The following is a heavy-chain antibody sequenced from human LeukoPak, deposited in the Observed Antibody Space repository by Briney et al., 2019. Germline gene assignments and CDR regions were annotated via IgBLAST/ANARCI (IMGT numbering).Heavy chain of an antibody. CDR1: GGSISSGNYF. CDR3: ARSSPPYYDIFD. V-gene: IGHV4-31*03. Sequence: SETLSLTCTVSGGSISSGNYFWSWTRQHPGKGLEWIGYVFDSGSTYYNPSLKNRATISVSENQFSLKLRSVTATDTAVYYCARSSPPYYDIFDWGQGTLVTVSS. J-gene: IGHJ4*02. CDR2: VFDSGST. D-gene: IGHD3-9*01.